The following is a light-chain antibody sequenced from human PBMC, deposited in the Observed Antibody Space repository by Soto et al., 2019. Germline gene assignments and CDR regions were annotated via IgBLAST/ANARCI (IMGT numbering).Light chain of an antibody. V-gene: IGKV4-1*01. CDR2: WAS. J-gene: IGKJ1*01. CDR3: QQYYATPRT. CDR1: QSILYSSNNKNY. Sequence: DIVMTQSPDSLAVSLGERATINCKSSQSILYSSNNKNYLAWYQQKLGQPPKLLIYWASTRESGVPDRFSGSGSRTDFPLNINNVQAEDGAVYYCQQYYATPRTFGQGTKVEIK.